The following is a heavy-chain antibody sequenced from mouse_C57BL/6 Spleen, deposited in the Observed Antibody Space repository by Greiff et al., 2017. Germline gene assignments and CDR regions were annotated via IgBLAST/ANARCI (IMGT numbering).Heavy chain of an antibody. D-gene: IGHD2-5*01. CDR1: GFTFSSYA. CDR3: TREYSNYVYFDY. CDR2: ISSGGDYI. V-gene: IGHV5-9-1*02. J-gene: IGHJ2*01. Sequence: EVMLVESGEGLVKPGGSLKLSCAASGFTFSSYAMSWVRQTPEKRLEWVAYISSGGDYIYYADTVKGRFTISRDNARNTLYLQMNSLKSEDTAMYYCTREYSNYVYFDYWGQGTTLTVSS.